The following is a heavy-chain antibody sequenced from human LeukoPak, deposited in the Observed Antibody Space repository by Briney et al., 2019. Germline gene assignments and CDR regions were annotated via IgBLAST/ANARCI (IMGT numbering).Heavy chain of an antibody. V-gene: IGHV3-48*04. CDR2: ISSSGSTI. D-gene: IGHD4-11*01. CDR1: GFTFSSYW. CDR3: ARGSAVTANNFDF. Sequence: PGGSLRLSCAASGFTFSSYWMSWVRQAPGKGLEWASYISSSGSTIYYADSVKGRFTISRDNAKNSLYLQMNSLRAEDTAVYYCARGSAVTANNFDFWGQGTLVTVSS. J-gene: IGHJ4*02.